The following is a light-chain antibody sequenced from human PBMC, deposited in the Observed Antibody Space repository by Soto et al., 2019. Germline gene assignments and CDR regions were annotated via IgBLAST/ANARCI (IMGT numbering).Light chain of an antibody. V-gene: IGKV1-33*01. CDR3: QQYDNLPLT. J-gene: IGKJ4*01. CDR2: DAS. Sequence: DIQMTQSPSSLSASVGDRVTITCQASQDISNYLNWYQQKPGKAPKLLIFDASNLEAGVHSRFSEGGCGTDFTCTISSLQPEDIATYSCQQYDNLPLTFGGGTKVEMK. CDR1: QDISNY.